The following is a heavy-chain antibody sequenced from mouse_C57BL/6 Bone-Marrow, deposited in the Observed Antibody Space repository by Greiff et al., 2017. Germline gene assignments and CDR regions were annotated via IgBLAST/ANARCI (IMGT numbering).Heavy chain of an antibody. J-gene: IGHJ3*01. Sequence: QVQLQQPGAELVKPGASVKLSCKASGYTFTSYWMHWVKQRPGQGLEWIGMIHPNSGSTNYNEKFKSKATLTVDKSSSTAYMQLSSLPSVDSAVYYCARRNYEAWFAYWGQGTLVTVSA. CDR1: GYTFTSYW. CDR2: IHPNSGST. CDR3: ARRNYEAWFAY. D-gene: IGHD1-1*01. V-gene: IGHV1-64*01.